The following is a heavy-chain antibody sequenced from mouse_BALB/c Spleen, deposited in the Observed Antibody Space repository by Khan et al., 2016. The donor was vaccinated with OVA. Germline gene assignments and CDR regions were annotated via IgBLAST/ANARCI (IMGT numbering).Heavy chain of an antibody. CDR2: ISFSGST. CDR1: GYSITSDFA. J-gene: IGHJ4*01. V-gene: IGHV3-2*02. Sequence: EVKLEESGPGLVKPSQSLSLTCTVSGYSITSDFAWNWVRQFPGNKLEWMGYISFSGSTSYDPSLKSRLSITRDTSKNQFFLQLNSVTTEDTATYYWTSSVYYAYAYAMDYWGQGISVTVSS. D-gene: IGHD2-2*01. CDR3: TSSVYYAYAYAMDY.